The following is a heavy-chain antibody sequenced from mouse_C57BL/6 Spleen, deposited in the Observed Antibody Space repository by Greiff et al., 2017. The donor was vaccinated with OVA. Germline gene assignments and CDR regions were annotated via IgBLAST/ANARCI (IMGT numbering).Heavy chain of an antibody. Sequence: QVQLQQPGAELVMPGASVKLSCKASGYTFTSYWMHWVKQRPGQGLEWIGEIDPSDSYTNYHQKFKGKSTLPVDKSSSTAYMQLSSLTSEDSAVYYWASRTMIRRAWFADWGKGTLVTVSA. CDR1: GYTFTSYW. V-gene: IGHV1-69*01. J-gene: IGHJ3*01. CDR3: ASRTMIRRAWFAD. D-gene: IGHD2-4*01. CDR2: IDPSDSYT.